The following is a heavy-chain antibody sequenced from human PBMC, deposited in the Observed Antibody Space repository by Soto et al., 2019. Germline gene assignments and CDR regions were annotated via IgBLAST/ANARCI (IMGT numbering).Heavy chain of an antibody. D-gene: IGHD2-2*02. J-gene: IGHJ4*02. CDR1: GFTFNSYS. V-gene: IGHV3-21*06. CDR3: ARHTPPQDY. Sequence: GGSLRLSCAASGFTFNSYSMTWVRQAPGKGLEWVSSISSSSGYIYYGDSVKGRFTISRDNAKNSLYLQMNSLRVEDTAVYYCARHTPPQDYWGQGTLVTVSS. CDR2: ISSSSGYI.